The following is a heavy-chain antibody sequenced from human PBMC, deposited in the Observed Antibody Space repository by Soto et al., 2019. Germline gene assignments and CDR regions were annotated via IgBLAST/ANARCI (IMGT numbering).Heavy chain of an antibody. CDR1: GFTFSSYG. V-gene: IGHV3-30*18. D-gene: IGHD3-10*01. J-gene: IGHJ4*02. CDR3: AKDRMGAGVRGYFDY. CDR2: ISYDGSNK. Sequence: QVQLVESGGGVVQPGKSLRLSCAGSGFTFSSYGMDWVRQAPGKGLEWVAVISYDGSNKYYADSVKGRFTISRDNSKNTLYLQMSSLRADDTAVYYCAKDRMGAGVRGYFDYWGQRTLVTVSS.